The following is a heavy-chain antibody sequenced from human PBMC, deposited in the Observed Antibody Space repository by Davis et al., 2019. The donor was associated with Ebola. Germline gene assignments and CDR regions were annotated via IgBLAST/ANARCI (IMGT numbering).Heavy chain of an antibody. V-gene: IGHV1-46*03. CDR3: ARLEASSGWSP. CDR2: INPSGGST. D-gene: IGHD6-19*01. Sequence: ASVKVSCKASGYTFTSYYMHWVRQAPGQGLEWMGIINPSGGSTSYAQKFQGRVTMTRDTSTSTVYMELSSLKFDDTAVYYCARLEASSGWSPWGQGTLVTVSS. J-gene: IGHJ5*02. CDR1: GYTFTSYY.